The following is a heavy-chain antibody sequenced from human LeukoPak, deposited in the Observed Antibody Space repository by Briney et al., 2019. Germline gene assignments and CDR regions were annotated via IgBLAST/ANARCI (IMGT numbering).Heavy chain of an antibody. V-gene: IGHV4-59*01. CDR3: VRDGGSGWTDFDY. CDR2: IHYSGTT. J-gene: IGHJ4*02. D-gene: IGHD6-19*01. CDR1: GVSISNFH. Sequence: PSETLSLTCTVSGVSISNFHWNWDRQPPGKGLEWIGNIHYSGTTHYNPSLKSRVTISLDTSKNQFSLNLSSVTAADTAVYYCVRDGGSGWTDFDYWGQGTLVTVSS.